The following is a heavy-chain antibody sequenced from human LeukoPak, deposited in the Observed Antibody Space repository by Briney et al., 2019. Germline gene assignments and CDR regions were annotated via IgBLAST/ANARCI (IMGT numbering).Heavy chain of an antibody. V-gene: IGHV3-53*01. CDR1: AFTVNSNY. D-gene: IGHD3-10*01. Sequence: GGSLRLSCAASAFTVNSNYMSWVRQAPGKGLEWDSVIYSGGSTYYADSVKGRFTISRDNSKNTLYLQMNSLRAEDTAVYYCARERAYYGSGTSYGMDVWDKGTTVTVSS. CDR3: ARERAYYGSGTSYGMDV. J-gene: IGHJ6*04. CDR2: IYSGGST.